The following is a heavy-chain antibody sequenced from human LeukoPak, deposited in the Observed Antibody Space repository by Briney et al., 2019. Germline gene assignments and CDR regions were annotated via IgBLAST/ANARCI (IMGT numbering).Heavy chain of an antibody. CDR1: GGSISSYY. V-gene: IGHV4-59*12. D-gene: IGHD3-22*01. CDR3: ARGKSDYYDSSGYYYADAFDI. CDR2: IYYSGST. J-gene: IGHJ3*02. Sequence: SETLSLTCTVSGGSISSYYWSWIRQPPGKGLEWIGYIYYSGSTNYNPSLKSRVTISVDTSKNQFSLKLSSVTAADTAVYYCARGKSDYYDSSGYYYADAFDIWGQGTMVTVSS.